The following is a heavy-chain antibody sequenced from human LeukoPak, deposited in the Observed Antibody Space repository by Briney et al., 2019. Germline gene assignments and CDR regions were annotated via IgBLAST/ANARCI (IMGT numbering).Heavy chain of an antibody. CDR3: AELGITMIGGV. J-gene: IGHJ6*04. CDR2: ISSSCSTI. D-gene: IGHD3-10*02. V-gene: IGHV3-48*03. CDR1: GFTFSSYE. Sequence: GGSLRLSCAASGFTFSSYEMNWVRQAPGKGLEWVSYISSSCSTIYYADSVKGRFTISRDNAKNSLYLQMNSLRAEDTAVYYCAELGITMIGGVWGKGNTVTISS.